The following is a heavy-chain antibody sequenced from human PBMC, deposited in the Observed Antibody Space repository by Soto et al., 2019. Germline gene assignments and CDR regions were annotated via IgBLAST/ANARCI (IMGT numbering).Heavy chain of an antibody. D-gene: IGHD5-18*01. CDR2: IYYSGST. CDR1: GGSISSGGYY. CDR3: ARALPGYSYGIDY. Sequence: SETLSLTCTVSGGSISSGGYYWSWIRQHPGKGLEWIGYIYYSGSTYYNPSLKSRVTISVDTSKNQFSLKLSSVTAADTAVYYCARALPGYSYGIDYWGQGTLVTVSS. V-gene: IGHV4-31*03. J-gene: IGHJ4*02.